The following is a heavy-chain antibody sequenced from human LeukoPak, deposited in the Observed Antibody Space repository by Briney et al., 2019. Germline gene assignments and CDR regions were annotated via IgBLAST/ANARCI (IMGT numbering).Heavy chain of an antibody. V-gene: IGHV3-7*01. D-gene: IGHD1-26*01. CDR3: ARDQSGSLDY. Sequence: GGSLRLSCAASGFTFGSSWMAWVRQVPGGGLEWVANIKYDGSEKYYVDSVKGRFTISRDNAKNSVFLQMSGMRAEDAAVYYCARDQSGSLDYWGQGTLVTVSS. CDR1: GFTFGSSW. CDR2: IKYDGSEK. J-gene: IGHJ4*02.